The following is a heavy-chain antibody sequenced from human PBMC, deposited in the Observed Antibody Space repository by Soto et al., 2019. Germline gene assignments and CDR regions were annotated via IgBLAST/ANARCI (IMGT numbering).Heavy chain of an antibody. J-gene: IGHJ6*02. CDR2: IYHSGST. D-gene: IGHD2-8*02. V-gene: IGHV4-4*02. CDR3: ARDPLLGSLITGYYYGMDV. CDR1: GGCISSRNW. Sequence: SETLSLTCAVSGGCISSRNWWSWVRQPPGKGLEWIGEIYHSGSTNYNPSLKSRVTISVDKSKNQFSLKLSSVTAADTAVYYCARDPLLGSLITGYYYGMDVWGQGTTVTVSS.